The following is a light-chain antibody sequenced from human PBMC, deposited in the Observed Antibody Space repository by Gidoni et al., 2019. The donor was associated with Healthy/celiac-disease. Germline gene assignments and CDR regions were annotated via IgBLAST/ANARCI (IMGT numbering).Light chain of an antibody. J-gene: IGKJ4*01. V-gene: IGKV3-20*01. CDR1: QSVSSSY. Sequence: EFVLTQSPGTLSLSPGERATLSCRASQSVSSSYLAWYQQKPGQAPRLLIYGASSRATGLPDRFSGSGSGTDFTLTISRLEPEDFAVYYCQQYGSSPLLTFGGGTKVEIK. CDR3: QQYGSSPLLT. CDR2: GAS.